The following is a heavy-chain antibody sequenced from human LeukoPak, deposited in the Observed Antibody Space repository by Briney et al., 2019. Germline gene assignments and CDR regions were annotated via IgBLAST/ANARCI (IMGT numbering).Heavy chain of an antibody. J-gene: IGHJ4*02. CDR2: IIPIFGTA. V-gene: IGHV1-69*05. Sequence: EASVKVSCKASGGTFSSYAISWVRQAPGQGLEWMGGIIPIFGTANYAQKFQGRVTITTDESTSTAYMELSGLRSEDTAVYYCAMRPMVVTAPFDYWGQGTLVTVSS. CDR1: GGTFSSYA. CDR3: AMRPMVVTAPFDY. D-gene: IGHD4-23*01.